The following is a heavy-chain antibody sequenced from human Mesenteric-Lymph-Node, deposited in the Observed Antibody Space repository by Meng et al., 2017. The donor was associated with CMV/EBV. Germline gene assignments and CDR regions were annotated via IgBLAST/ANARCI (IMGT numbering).Heavy chain of an antibody. J-gene: IGHJ4*02. CDR2: INHSGST. CDR1: GGSFSDYY. CDR3: ARKILEWFAVDY. D-gene: IGHD3-3*01. Sequence: CAVHGGSFSDYYWTWIRQPPGKGLEWIGEINHSGSTNYSPSLKSRVIISVDTSKNQFSLKLSSVTVADTAVYYCARKILEWFAVDYWGQGTLVTVSS. V-gene: IGHV4-34*01.